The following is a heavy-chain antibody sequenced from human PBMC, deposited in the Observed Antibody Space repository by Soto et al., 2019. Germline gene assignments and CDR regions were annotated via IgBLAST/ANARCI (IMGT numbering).Heavy chain of an antibody. CDR3: ARAPVYGDYDAVYFDY. V-gene: IGHV1-69*02. J-gene: IGHJ4*02. CDR1: GGTFSSYT. D-gene: IGHD4-17*01. Sequence: QVQLVQSGAEVKKPGSSVKVSCKASGGTFSSYTISWVRQAPGQGLEWMGRIIPILGIANYAQKFQGRVTITADKSTSTSYMELSSLRSKDRAVYYCARAPVYGDYDAVYFDYWGQGTLVTVSS. CDR2: IIPILGIA.